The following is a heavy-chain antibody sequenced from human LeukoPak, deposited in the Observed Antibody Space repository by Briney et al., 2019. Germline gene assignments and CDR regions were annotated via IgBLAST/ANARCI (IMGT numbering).Heavy chain of an antibody. CDR2: IYYSGST. J-gene: IGHJ4*02. D-gene: IGHD3-10*01. V-gene: IGHV4-59*01. Sequence: PSETLSLTCTVSGGSISSYYWSWIRQPPGKGLEWIGYIYYSGSTIYNPSLKSRVTISVDTPKNQFSLKLSSVTAADTAVYYCARGGLTWFGESDDGGYFDYWGQGTLVTVSS. CDR1: GGSISSYY. CDR3: ARGGLTWFGESDDGGYFDY.